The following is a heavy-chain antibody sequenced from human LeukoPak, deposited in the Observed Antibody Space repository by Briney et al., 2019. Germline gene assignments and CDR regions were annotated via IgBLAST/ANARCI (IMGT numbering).Heavy chain of an antibody. CDR3: ARGRCGDIVATIKGDAFDI. Sequence: PSETLSLTCTVSGGSISNYYWSWIRQPAGKGLEWIGRIYSTGSTNYNPSLKSRVAMSLDTFENQFSLKLSSVTAADTAVYYCARGRCGDIVATIKGDAFDIWGQGTMVTVSS. V-gene: IGHV4-4*07. CDR1: GGSISNYY. J-gene: IGHJ3*02. D-gene: IGHD5-12*01. CDR2: IYSTGST.